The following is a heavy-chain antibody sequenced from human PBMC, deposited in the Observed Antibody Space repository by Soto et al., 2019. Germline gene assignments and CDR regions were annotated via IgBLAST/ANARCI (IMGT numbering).Heavy chain of an antibody. Sequence: QVQMVQSGAEVKKPGSSVKFSCKASGGTVSSYAISWVRQAPGQGLEWMGGIIPIFGTANYAQKFQGRVTITADDSTSTAYMELSSLRSEDTDVYYCARGCPNYDSSGYYCGYWGQGTLVTVSS. V-gene: IGHV1-69*01. CDR3: ARGCPNYDSSGYYCGY. J-gene: IGHJ4*02. D-gene: IGHD3-22*01. CDR2: IIPIFGTA. CDR1: GGTVSSYA.